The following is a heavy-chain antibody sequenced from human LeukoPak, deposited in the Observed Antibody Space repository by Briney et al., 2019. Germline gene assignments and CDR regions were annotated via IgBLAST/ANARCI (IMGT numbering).Heavy chain of an antibody. CDR1: SDSISSRTYY. CDR3: ARAPQVCDFWSGYCYYYYGMDV. J-gene: IGHJ6*02. CDR2: VNHSGST. D-gene: IGHD3-3*01. V-gene: IGHV4-39*07. Sequence: SETLSLTCTVSSDSISSRTYYWGWIRQPPGKGLEWIGEVNHSGSTNYNPSLKSRVTISVDTSKNQFSLKLSSVTAADTAVYYCARAPQVCDFWSGYCYYYYGMDVWGQGTTVTVSS.